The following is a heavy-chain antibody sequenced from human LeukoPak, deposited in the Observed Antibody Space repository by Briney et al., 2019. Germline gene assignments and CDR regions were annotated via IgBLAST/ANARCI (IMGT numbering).Heavy chain of an antibody. J-gene: IGHJ3*02. CDR1: GYTFTSHF. V-gene: IGHV1-46*01. Sequence: ASVKVSCKASGYTFTSHFMHWMRQAPGQGLEWMGIINPSGGSTSYAQKFQGRVTMTRDMSTSTVYMELSSLRSEDTAVYYCAREQWHSAFDIWGQGTMVTVSS. CDR3: AREQWHSAFDI. D-gene: IGHD6-19*01. CDR2: INPSGGST.